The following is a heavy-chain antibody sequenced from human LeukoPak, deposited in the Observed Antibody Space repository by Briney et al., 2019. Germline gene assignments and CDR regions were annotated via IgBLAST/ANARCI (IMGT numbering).Heavy chain of an antibody. CDR3: ARTRYCSGGSCYYGY. D-gene: IGHD2-15*01. CDR1: GYTVTSYY. J-gene: IGHJ4*02. CDR2: LNPSGGSS. Sequence: ASVKVSCKASGYTVTSYYMHWVRQAPGQGLEWMALLNPSGGSSSYAQKFQGRVTITADESTSTAYMELSSLRSEDTAVYYCARTRYCSGGSCYYGYWGQGTLVTVSS. V-gene: IGHV1-46*01.